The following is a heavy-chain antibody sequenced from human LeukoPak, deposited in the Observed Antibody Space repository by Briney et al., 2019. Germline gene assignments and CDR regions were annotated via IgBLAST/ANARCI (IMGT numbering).Heavy chain of an antibody. Sequence: APVKVSCKASGGTFSSYAISWVRQAPGQGLEWMGGIIPIFGTANYAQKFQGRVTITADESTSTAYMELSSLRSEDTAVYYCARDSGGVAAAFDPWGQGTLVTVSS. CDR2: IIPIFGTA. V-gene: IGHV1-69*13. CDR3: ARDSGGVAAAFDP. D-gene: IGHD3-16*01. J-gene: IGHJ5*02. CDR1: GGTFSSYA.